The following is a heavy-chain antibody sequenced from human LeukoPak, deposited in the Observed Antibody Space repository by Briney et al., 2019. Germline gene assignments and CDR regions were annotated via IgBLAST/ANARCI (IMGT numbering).Heavy chain of an antibody. CDR1: GFTFSSYW. CDR3: ASAHGNIAAADEFDY. J-gene: IGHJ4*02. CDR2: IKPDGTEM. Sequence: GGSLRLSCAASGFTFSSYWMAWVRQAPGKGLEWVANIKPDGTEMYYLHSVKGRFTISRDNSKNTLYLQMNSLRAEDTAVYYCASAHGNIAAADEFDYWGQGTLVTVSS. D-gene: IGHD6-13*01. V-gene: IGHV3-7*01.